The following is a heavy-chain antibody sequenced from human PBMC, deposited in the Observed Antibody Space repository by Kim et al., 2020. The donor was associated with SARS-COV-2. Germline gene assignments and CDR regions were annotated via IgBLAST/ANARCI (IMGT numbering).Heavy chain of an antibody. J-gene: IGHJ4*02. D-gene: IGHD3-16*01. CDR3: VRLDYPWFFGF. Sequence: GRSLRLSCSASGFALSRHWMAWVRQAPGKGLEWVANIKEDGRQNYYVDSVKGRFTISRDNAENSLYLQMNSLRAEDTAVYYCVRLDYPWFFGFWGQGSLVTVSS. CDR1: GFALSRHW. V-gene: IGHV3-7*01. CDR2: IKEDGRQN.